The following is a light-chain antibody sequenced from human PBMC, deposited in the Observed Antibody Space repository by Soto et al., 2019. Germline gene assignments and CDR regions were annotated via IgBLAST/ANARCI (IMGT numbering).Light chain of an antibody. CDR1: NSNIGNNY. Sequence: QSVLTQPPSVSAAPGQKVTISCSGSNSNIGNNYVSWYRQLPGTAPKLLIYSNNQRPSGVPDRFSGSKSGTSASLAISGLRSEDEADYYCAAWDDSLSVVVFGGGTKLTVL. V-gene: IGLV1-47*02. CDR2: SNN. CDR3: AAWDDSLSVVV. J-gene: IGLJ2*01.